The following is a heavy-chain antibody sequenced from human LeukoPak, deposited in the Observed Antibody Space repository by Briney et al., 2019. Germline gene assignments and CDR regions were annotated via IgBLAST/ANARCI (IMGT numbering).Heavy chain of an antibody. Sequence: ASVKVSCKASGYIFTGYYMHWVRQAPGQGLEWMGIINPSGGSTSYAQKFQGRVNMTRDMSTSTVYMELSSLRSEDTAVYYCARPRLVQGKYDAFDIWGQGTMVTVSS. V-gene: IGHV1-46*01. J-gene: IGHJ3*02. CDR2: INPSGGST. CDR3: ARPRLVQGKYDAFDI. CDR1: GYIFTGYY. D-gene: IGHD2-2*01.